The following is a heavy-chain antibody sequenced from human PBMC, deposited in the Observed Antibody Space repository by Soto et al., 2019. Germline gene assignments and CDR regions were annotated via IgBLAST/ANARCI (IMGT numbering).Heavy chain of an antibody. CDR2: IYHSGST. CDR1: GGSISSGGYS. J-gene: IGHJ5*02. Sequence: PSETLSLTCAVSGGSISSGGYSWSWIRQPPGKGLEWIGYIYHSGSTYYNPSLKSRVTISVDRSKNQFSLKLSSVTAADTAVYYCARRYCRGGSCYSGRNRFAPWGQGTLVTVSS. D-gene: IGHD2-15*01. V-gene: IGHV4-30-2*01. CDR3: ARRYCRGGSCYSGRNRFAP.